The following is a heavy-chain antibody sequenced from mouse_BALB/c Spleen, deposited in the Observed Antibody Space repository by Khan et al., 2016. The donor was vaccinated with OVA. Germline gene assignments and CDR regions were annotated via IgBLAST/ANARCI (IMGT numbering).Heavy chain of an antibody. D-gene: IGHD1-1*02. J-gene: IGHJ3*01. Sequence: QVQLQQSGTELVRPGASVKLSCKASGYTFTNYWINWVKQRPGQGLEWIGNIYPSDSYTNYHQKFNDKATLTVDKSSSTAYMQLSSLTSEGSAVYYCTRGEVGGSAFGFWGQRTLGTGSA. CDR3: TRGEVGGSAFGF. V-gene: IGHV1-69*02. CDR1: GYTFTNYW. CDR2: IYPSDSYT.